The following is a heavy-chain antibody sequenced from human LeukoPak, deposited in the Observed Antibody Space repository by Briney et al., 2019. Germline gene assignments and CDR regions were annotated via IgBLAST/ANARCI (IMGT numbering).Heavy chain of an antibody. J-gene: IGHJ6*03. D-gene: IGHD6-13*01. Sequence: ASVKVSCKASGYTFTGYYMHWVRQAPGQGLEWMGWINPNSGSTNYAQKFQGRVTMTRDTSISTAYMELSRLRSDDTAVYYCARDFGSWGSSSWAYYMDVWGKGTTVTVSS. CDR1: GYTFTGYY. V-gene: IGHV1-2*02. CDR3: ARDFGSWGSSSWAYYMDV. CDR2: INPNSGST.